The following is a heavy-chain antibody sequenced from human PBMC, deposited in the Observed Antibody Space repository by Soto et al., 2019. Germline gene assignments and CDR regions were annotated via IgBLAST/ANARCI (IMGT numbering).Heavy chain of an antibody. Sequence: RASVKVSCKASGGTFSSYAISWVRQAPGQGLEWMGGIIPIFGTANYAQKFQGRVTITADESTSTAYMELSSLRSEDTAVYYCAREGVGAHSNDAFDIWGQGXMVTV. CDR2: IIPIFGTA. CDR3: AREGVGAHSNDAFDI. V-gene: IGHV1-69*13. D-gene: IGHD1-26*01. CDR1: GGTFSSYA. J-gene: IGHJ3*02.